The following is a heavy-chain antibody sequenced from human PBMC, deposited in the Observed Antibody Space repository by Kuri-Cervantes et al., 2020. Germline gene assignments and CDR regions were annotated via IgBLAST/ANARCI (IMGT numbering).Heavy chain of an antibody. V-gene: IGHV1-3*01. J-gene: IGHJ5*02. Sequence: ASVKVSCKASGYTFTSYAMHWVRQAPGQRLEWMGWINAGNGNTKYSQKFQGRVTMTRNTSISTAYMELSSLRSEDTAVYYCARGARRTSNWFDPWGQGTLVTVSS. CDR1: GYTFTSYA. CDR3: ARGARRTSNWFDP. D-gene: IGHD3-16*01. CDR2: INAGNGNT.